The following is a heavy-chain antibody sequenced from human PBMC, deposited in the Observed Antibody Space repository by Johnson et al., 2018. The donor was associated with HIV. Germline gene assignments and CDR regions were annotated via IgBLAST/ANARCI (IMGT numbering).Heavy chain of an antibody. CDR2: ISGSGGST. CDR3: ARDPPYGGNPSAFDV. CDR1: GFTFSSYA. Sequence: MLLVESGGGLVQPGGSLRLSCAASGFTFSSYAMSWVRQAPGKGLEWVSAISGSGGSTYYADSVKGRFTISRDNSKNTLYLQMNSLRAEDTAVYYCARDPPYGGNPSAFDVWGQGTMVTVSS. V-gene: IGHV3-23*04. J-gene: IGHJ3*01. D-gene: IGHD4-23*01.